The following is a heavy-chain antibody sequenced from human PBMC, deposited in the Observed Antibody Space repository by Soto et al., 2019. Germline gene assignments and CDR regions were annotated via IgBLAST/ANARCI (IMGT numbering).Heavy chain of an antibody. J-gene: IGHJ1*01. D-gene: IGHD6-13*01. Sequence: GGSLRLSCAASGLTFDDYAMHWVRQAPGKGLEWVSGISWNSGSIGYADSVKGRFTISRDNAKNSLYLQMNSLRAEDTALYYCAKASSSREYFQHWGQGTLVTVSS. CDR1: GLTFDDYA. V-gene: IGHV3-9*01. CDR3: AKASSSREYFQH. CDR2: ISWNSGSI.